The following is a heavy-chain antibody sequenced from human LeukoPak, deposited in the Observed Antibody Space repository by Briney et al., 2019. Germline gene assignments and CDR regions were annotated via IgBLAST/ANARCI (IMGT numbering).Heavy chain of an antibody. J-gene: IGHJ5*02. CDR1: GYTLTKLS. CDR2: FDPEDGET. V-gene: IGHV1-24*01. D-gene: IGHD3-10*01. CDR3: ATEGSTMAVRWFDP. Sequence: ASVKVSCKVSGYTLTKLSRNGVGQAPGKGGEGMGGFDPEDGETIYAQKFHGRVTMTDDTSPDTAYMELSSLRSEDTAVYYCATEGSTMAVRWFDPWGQGTLVTVSS.